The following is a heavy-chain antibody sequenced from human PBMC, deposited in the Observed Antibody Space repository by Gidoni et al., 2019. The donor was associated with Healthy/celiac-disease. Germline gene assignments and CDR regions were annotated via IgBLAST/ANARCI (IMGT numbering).Heavy chain of an antibody. V-gene: IGHV4-34*01. Sequence: QVQLQQWGAGLLKPSETLSLTCAVYGGSFSGYYWSWIRQPPGKGLEWIGEINHSGSTNYNPSLKSRVTISVDTSKNQFSLKLSSVTAADTAVYYCARVYFNWYFDLWGRGTLVTVSS. CDR3: ARVYFNWYFDL. CDR1: GGSFSGYY. D-gene: IGHD1-26*01. J-gene: IGHJ2*01. CDR2: INHSGST.